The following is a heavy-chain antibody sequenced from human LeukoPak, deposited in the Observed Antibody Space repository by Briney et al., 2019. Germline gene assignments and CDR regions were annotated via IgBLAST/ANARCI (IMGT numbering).Heavy chain of an antibody. V-gene: IGHV5-51*01. CDR2: IYPSDSET. D-gene: IGHD3-10*01. J-gene: IGHJ4*02. Sequence: GESLKIPCKGSGYSFNTFYIGWVRQTPETGLEWMGNIYPSDSETKYKPSFQGQVTLSVDKSINTAYLRLSSLKASDTAIYYCARLIYYGSGRTYFFDSWGQGTQVTVSS. CDR3: ARLIYYGSGRTYFFDS. CDR1: GYSFNTFY.